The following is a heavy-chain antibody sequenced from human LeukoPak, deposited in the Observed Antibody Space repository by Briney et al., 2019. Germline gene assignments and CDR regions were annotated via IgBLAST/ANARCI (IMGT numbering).Heavy chain of an antibody. D-gene: IGHD2-2*01. V-gene: IGHV4-59*06. CDR1: GGSISNYY. J-gene: IGHJ5*02. CDR2: IYYSGST. CDR3: AREAAVPAANWFDP. Sequence: PSETLSLTCTVSGGSISNYYWSWIRQHPGKGLEWIGYIYYSGSTYYNPSLKSRVTISVDTSKNQFSLKLSSVTAADTAVYYCAREAAVPAANWFDPWGQGTLVTVSS.